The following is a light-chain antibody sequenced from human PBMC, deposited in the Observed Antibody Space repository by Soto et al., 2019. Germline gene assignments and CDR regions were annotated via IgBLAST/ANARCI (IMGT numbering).Light chain of an antibody. V-gene: IGKV3-15*01. CDR2: GAS. Sequence: EIVMTQSPATLSFSPGERATLSCRASQSVSSNLAWYQQKPGQAPRLLIYGASTRATGVPARFSGSGSGTALTLSSRSLQYEDVSVYFWQQYKHWPTFGQGTKVEIK. CDR3: QQYKHWPT. J-gene: IGKJ1*01. CDR1: QSVSSN.